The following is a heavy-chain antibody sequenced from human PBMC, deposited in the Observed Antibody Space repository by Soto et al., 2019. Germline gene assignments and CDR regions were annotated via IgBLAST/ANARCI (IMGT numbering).Heavy chain of an antibody. J-gene: IGHJ6*02. D-gene: IGHD2-2*01. CDR1: GYTFTSYA. V-gene: IGHV1-3*01. CDR2: INAGNGNT. Sequence: QVQLVQSGAEVKKPGASVKVSCKASGYTFTSYAMHWVRQAPGQRLEWMGWINAGNGNTKYSQKFQGRVTITRDTAARTAYMELSSLRSEDTAVYYCARRGGEVTPRSPAYSYYYGMDVWGQGTTVTVSS. CDR3: ARRGGEVTPRSPAYSYYYGMDV.